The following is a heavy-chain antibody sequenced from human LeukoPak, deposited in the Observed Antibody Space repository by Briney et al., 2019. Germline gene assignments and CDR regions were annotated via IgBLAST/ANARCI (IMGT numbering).Heavy chain of an antibody. D-gene: IGHD2-2*01. CDR3: AKDPYYCSSASCYGLVGFDY. CDR2: ISGSGGST. J-gene: IGHJ4*02. V-gene: IGHV3-23*01. Sequence: GGSLRLSCAASGFTFSGYAMSWVRQAPGKGLEWVSAISGSGGSTYYADSVKGRFTISRDNSKNTLYLQMNSLRAEDTAVYYCAKDPYYCSSASCYGLVGFDYWGQGTLVTVSS. CDR1: GFTFSGYA.